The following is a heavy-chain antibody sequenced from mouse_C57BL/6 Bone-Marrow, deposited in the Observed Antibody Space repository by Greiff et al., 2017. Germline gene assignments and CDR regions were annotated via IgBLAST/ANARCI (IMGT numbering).Heavy chain of an antibody. Sequence: QVQLKQSGPELVKPGASVKISCKASGYAFSSSWMNWVKQRPGKGLEWIGRIYPGDGDTNYNGKFKGKATLTADKSSSTAYMQLSSLTSEDSAVYFCASPHDDGSSSWFAYWGQGTLVTVSA. CDR2: IYPGDGDT. J-gene: IGHJ3*01. CDR3: ASPHDDGSSSWFAY. D-gene: IGHD1-1*01. V-gene: IGHV1-82*01. CDR1: GYAFSSSW.